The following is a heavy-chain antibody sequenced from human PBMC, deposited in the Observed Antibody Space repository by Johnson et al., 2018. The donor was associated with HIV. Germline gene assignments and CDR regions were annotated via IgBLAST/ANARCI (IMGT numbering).Heavy chain of an antibody. CDR1: GFTFSSYA. CDR3: ARDRDYGDYKVGAFDI. D-gene: IGHD4-17*01. V-gene: IGHV3-30*04. Sequence: QVQLVESGGGVVQPGRSLRLSCAASGFTFSSYAMHWVRQAPGKGLEWVAVISYDGSNKYYADSVKGRFTISRDNSKNTLYLQMNSLRAEDTAVYYCARDRDYGDYKVGAFDIWGQGTMVTVSS. J-gene: IGHJ3*02. CDR2: ISYDGSNK.